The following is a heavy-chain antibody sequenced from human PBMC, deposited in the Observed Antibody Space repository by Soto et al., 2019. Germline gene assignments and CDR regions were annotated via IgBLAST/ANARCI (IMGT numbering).Heavy chain of an antibody. J-gene: IGHJ4*02. D-gene: IGHD4-17*01. CDR3: ARVGLLRVTISNTPPDX. CDR1: GFTFSTYW. CDR2: IKQDGSEK. Sequence: GGSLRLSCAASGFTFSTYWMSWVRQAPGKGLEWVANIKQDGSEKYYVDSVKVRFTISRENDKNSLNLQMNSLRAEDTAVYYCARVGLLRVTISNTPPDXWGQGTLVTVSX. V-gene: IGHV3-7*03.